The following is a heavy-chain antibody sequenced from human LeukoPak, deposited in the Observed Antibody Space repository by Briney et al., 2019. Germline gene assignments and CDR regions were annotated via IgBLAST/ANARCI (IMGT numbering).Heavy chain of an antibody. J-gene: IGHJ4*02. D-gene: IGHD3-9*01. CDR2: IYSGGST. CDR1: GFTVSSNY. CDR3: ARDFTGPTRYPD. V-gene: IGHV3-53*01. Sequence: PGGSLRLSCAASGFTVSSNYMSWVRQAPGKGLEWVSVIYSGGSTYYAGSVKGRFTISRDNSKNTLYLQMNSLRAEDAAVYYCARDFTGPTRYPDWGQGTLVTVSS.